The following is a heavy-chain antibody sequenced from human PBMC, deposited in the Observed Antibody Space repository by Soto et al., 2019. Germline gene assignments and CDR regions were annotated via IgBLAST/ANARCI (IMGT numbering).Heavy chain of an antibody. Sequence: ASGKVSCKASGYTFTGYYMHGVRQAPGQGLEWMGWINPNSGGTNYAQKFQGWVTMTRDTSISTAYMELSRLRSDDTAVYYCARDMAARPFGANYYYGMDVWGQGTTV. CDR2: INPNSGGT. CDR3: ARDMAARPFGANYYYGMDV. V-gene: IGHV1-2*04. D-gene: IGHD6-6*01. CDR1: GYTFTGYY. J-gene: IGHJ6*02.